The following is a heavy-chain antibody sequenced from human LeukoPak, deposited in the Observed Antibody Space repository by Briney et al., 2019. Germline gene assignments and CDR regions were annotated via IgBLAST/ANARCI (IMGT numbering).Heavy chain of an antibody. V-gene: IGHV4-59*01. Sequence: SETLSLTCTVSGGSISSYYWSWIRQPPGKGLEWIGYIYYSGSTNYNPSLKSRVTISVDTSKNQFSLKLSSVTAADTAVYYCAREADTAMVTGAFDIWGQGTMVTVSS. CDR1: GGSISSYY. D-gene: IGHD5-18*01. CDR3: AREADTAMVTGAFDI. J-gene: IGHJ3*02. CDR2: IYYSGST.